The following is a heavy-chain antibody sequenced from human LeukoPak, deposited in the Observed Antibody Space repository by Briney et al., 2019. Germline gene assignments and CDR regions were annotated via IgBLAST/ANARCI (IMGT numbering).Heavy chain of an antibody. D-gene: IGHD3-22*01. CDR1: GFTFSGSA. CDR3: TRRNSSGSFDY. J-gene: IGHJ4*02. V-gene: IGHV3-73*01. Sequence: GGSLRLSCAASGFTFSGSAMHWVRQASGKGLEWVGRIRSKANSYATAYAASVKGRFTISRDDSKSTAYLQMNSLKTEDTAVYYCTRRNSSGSFDYWGQGTLVTVSS. CDR2: IRSKANSYAT.